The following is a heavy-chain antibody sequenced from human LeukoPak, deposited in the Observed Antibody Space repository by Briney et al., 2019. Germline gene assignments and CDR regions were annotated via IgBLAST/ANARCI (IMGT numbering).Heavy chain of an antibody. D-gene: IGHD6-13*01. CDR1: GGSISSYY. J-gene: IGHJ6*03. V-gene: IGHV4-59*01. CDR2: IYYSGST. CDR3: ARGLYSSSWDYYYYYYMDV. Sequence: PSETLSLTCTVSGGSISSYYWSWIRQPPGKGLEWIGYIYYSGSTYYNPSLKSRVTISVDTSKNQFSLKLSSVTAADTAVYYCARGLYSSSWDYYYYYYMDVWGKGTTVTISS.